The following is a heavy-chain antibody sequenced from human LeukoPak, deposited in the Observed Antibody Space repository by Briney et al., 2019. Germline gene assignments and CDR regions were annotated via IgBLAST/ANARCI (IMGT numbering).Heavy chain of an antibody. CDR3: ARTGDYYGSGRFDP. V-gene: IGHV1-18*01. CDR1: GYAFTNYA. J-gene: IGHJ5*02. D-gene: IGHD3-10*01. Sequence: ASVEVSCKASGYAFTNYAIQWVRQAPGQRLEWMGWISAYNGNTNYAQKLQGRVTMTTDTSTSTAYMELRSLRSDDTAVYYCARTGDYYGSGRFDPWGQGTLVTVSS. CDR2: ISAYNGNT.